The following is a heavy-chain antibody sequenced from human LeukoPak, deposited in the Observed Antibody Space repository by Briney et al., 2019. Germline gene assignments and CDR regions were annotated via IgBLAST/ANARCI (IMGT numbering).Heavy chain of an antibody. V-gene: IGHV4-34*01. CDR3: ARGPSRAPFDY. CDR2: INHSGST. J-gene: IGHJ4*02. Sequence: SETLSLTCAVYGGSFNGYYWSWIRQPPGKGLEWIGEINHSGSTNYNPSLKSRVTISVDTSKNQFSLKLSSVTAADTAVYYCARGPSRAPFDYWGQGTLVTVSS. CDR1: GGSFNGYY.